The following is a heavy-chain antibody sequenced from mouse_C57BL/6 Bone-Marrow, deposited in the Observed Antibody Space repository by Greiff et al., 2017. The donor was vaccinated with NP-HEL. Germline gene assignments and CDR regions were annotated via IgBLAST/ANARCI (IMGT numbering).Heavy chain of an antibody. Sequence: EVKVVESGPELVKPGASVKISCKASGYSFTGYYMNWVKQSPEKSLEWIGEINPSTGGTTYNQKFKAKATLTVDKSSSTAYMQLKSLTSEDSAVYYCARRKGNYYGSTSFAYWGQGTLVTVSA. V-gene: IGHV1-42*01. CDR1: GYSFTGYY. CDR3: ARRKGNYYGSTSFAY. CDR2: INPSTGGT. D-gene: IGHD1-1*01. J-gene: IGHJ3*01.